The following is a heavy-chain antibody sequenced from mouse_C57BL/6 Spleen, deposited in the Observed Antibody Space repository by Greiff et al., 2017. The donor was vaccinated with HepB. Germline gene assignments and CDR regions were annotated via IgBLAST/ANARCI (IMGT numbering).Heavy chain of an antibody. CDR1: GYSITSGYY. Sequence: ESGPGLVKPSQSLSLTCSVTGYSITSGYYWNWIRQFPGNKLEWMGYISYDGSNNYNPSLKNRISITRDTSKNQFFLKLNSVTTEDTATYYCAITTVVATDDWGQGTSVTVSS. D-gene: IGHD1-1*01. CDR2: ISYDGSN. V-gene: IGHV3-6*01. CDR3: AITTVVATDD. J-gene: IGHJ4*01.